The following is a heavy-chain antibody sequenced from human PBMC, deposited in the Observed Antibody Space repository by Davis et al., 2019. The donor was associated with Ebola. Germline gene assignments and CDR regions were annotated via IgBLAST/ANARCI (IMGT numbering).Heavy chain of an antibody. D-gene: IGHD2-15*01. CDR1: GFTFSSYW. Sequence: GESLKISCAASGFTFSSYWMSWVRQAPGKGLEWVANIKQDGSEKYYVDSVKGRFTISRDNAKNSLYLQMNSLRAEDTAVYYCGVVAATAPDYWGQGTLVTVSS. V-gene: IGHV3-7*01. CDR2: IKQDGSEK. J-gene: IGHJ4*02. CDR3: GVVAATAPDY.